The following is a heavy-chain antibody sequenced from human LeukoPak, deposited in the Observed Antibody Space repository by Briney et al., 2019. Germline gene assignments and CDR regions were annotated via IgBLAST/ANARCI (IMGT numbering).Heavy chain of an antibody. J-gene: IGHJ4*02. D-gene: IGHD2-15*01. V-gene: IGHV4-34*01. CDR3: ARGSSFDGYCSAGACDAGYYDS. CDR1: GESFSAYF. CDR2: INHRGSC. Sequence: PSETLSLTCAVYGESFSAYFWNWIRQAPGKPLEYIGEINHRGSCHYNPSLKTRVTLAVETYKNQFSLRLTSVTAADTAVYFCARGSSFDGYCSAGACDAGYYDSWGQGTPVTVSS.